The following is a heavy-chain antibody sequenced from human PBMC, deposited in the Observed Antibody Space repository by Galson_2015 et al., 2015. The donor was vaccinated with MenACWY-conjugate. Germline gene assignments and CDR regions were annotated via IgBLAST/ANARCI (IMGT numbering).Heavy chain of an antibody. J-gene: IGHJ4*02. CDR1: GFTFSNYG. V-gene: IGHV3-30*18. CDR2: ISSSGSHK. D-gene: IGHD3/OR15-3a*01. CDR3: AKDGLLGLVILGYVDN. Sequence: SLRLSCAASGFTFSNYGMHWVRQAPGKGLEWVAVISSSGSHKYYAESVRGRFTISRDNSKNTMYLQMNSLRTEDTAIYYCAKDGLLGLVILGYVDNWGQGTLVTVSS.